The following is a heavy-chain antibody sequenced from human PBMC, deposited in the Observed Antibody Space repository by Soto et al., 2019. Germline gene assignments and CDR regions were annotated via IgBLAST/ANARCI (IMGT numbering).Heavy chain of an antibody. Sequence: SGKVSCKASGGTFSSYAISWVRQAPGQGLEWMGGIIPIFGTANYAQKFQGRVTITADESTRTAYMELSSLRSEDTAGYYCARYTSIPYSSGQMFRPCGQRTLVTASP. J-gene: IGHJ5*02. CDR3: ARYTSIPYSSGQMFRP. CDR1: GGTFSSYA. D-gene: IGHD6-19*01. CDR2: IIPIFGTA. V-gene: IGHV1-69*13.